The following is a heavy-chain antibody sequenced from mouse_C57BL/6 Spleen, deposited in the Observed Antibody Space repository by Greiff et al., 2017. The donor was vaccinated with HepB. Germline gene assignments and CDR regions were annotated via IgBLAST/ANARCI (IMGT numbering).Heavy chain of an antibody. Sequence: QVTLKVSGAELMKPGASVKLSCKATGYTFTGYWIEWVKQRPGHGLEWIGEILPGSGSTNYNEKFKGKATFTADTSSNTAYMQLSSLTTEDSAIYYCARWDDGYSLGFDVWGTGTTVTVSS. CDR1: GYTFTGYW. J-gene: IGHJ1*03. CDR3: ARWDDGYSLGFDV. V-gene: IGHV1-9*01. CDR2: ILPGSGST. D-gene: IGHD2-3*01.